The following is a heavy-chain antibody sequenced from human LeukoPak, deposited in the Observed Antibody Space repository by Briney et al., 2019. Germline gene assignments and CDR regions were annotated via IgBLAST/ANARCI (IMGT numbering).Heavy chain of an antibody. CDR3: ARVKYYRLGADY. V-gene: IGHV4-30-4*01. CDR1: GGSISSGDYY. J-gene: IGHJ4*02. Sequence: PSQTLSLTCTVSGGSISSGDYYWRWIRQPPGKGLEWIVYIYYSGSTYYNPSLKSRVTISVHTSKNQLSLKLSSVTAADTAVYYCARVKYYRLGADYWGQGTLVTVSS. D-gene: IGHD3-10*01. CDR2: IYYSGST.